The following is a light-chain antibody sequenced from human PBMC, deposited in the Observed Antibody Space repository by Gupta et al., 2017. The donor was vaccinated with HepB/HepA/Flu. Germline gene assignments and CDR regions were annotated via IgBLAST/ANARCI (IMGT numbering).Light chain of an antibody. CDR1: EGIGDW. CDR2: RAA. CDR3: QQYNAYPWT. J-gene: IGKJ1*01. V-gene: IGKV1-5*03. Sequence: DIQMSQPPSTLSASVGDRVTITCRASEGIGDWVTWYQQKPGNAPKLLIYRAASLETGVPSRFSGSRSGTEFTLTISSLQPDDFAVYYCQQYNAYPWTFGLGTKVDFK.